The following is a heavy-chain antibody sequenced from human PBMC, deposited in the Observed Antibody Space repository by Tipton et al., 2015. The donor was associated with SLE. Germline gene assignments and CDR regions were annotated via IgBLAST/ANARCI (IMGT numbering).Heavy chain of an antibody. CDR2: ISYDGSDK. J-gene: IGHJ4*02. V-gene: IGHV3-33*08. D-gene: IGHD3-10*01. Sequence: SLRLSCEASGFTFGSYGFHWXRQAPGKGLEWVAFISYDGSDKTYADSVKGRYIISRDKTKNTVYLQMDSLRAEDTAVYYCARDRTTMVQGVAFDYWGQGTLVTVSS. CDR3: ARDRTTMVQGVAFDY. CDR1: GFTFGSYG.